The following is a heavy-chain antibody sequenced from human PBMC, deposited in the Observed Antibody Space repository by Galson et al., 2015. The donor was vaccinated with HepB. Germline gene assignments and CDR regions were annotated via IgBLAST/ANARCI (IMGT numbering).Heavy chain of an antibody. V-gene: IGHV3-48*01. CDR1: GFTFSTYT. CDR3: ARVVEPGDRIFNY. Sequence: SLRLSCAASGFTFSTYTMTWVRQAPGKGLEWLSYISSSSSTIYYADSVKGRITISRDNANNTLYLQMNSLSAEDTAVYYCARVVEPGDRIFNYWGQGVLVTVSS. D-gene: IGHD4-17*01. CDR2: ISSSSSTI. J-gene: IGHJ4*02.